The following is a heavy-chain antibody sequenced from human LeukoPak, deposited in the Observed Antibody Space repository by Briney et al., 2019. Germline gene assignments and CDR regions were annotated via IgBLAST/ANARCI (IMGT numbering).Heavy chain of an antibody. V-gene: IGHV1-2*06. CDR2: INPNSGGT. Sequence: ASVKVSCKASGYTFTNYYIHWVRQAPGQGLEWMGRINPNSGGTNYAQKFQGRVTMTRDTSISTAYMELSRLRSDDTAVYYCARDKRQWLVHGDAFDIWGQGTMVTVSS. CDR3: ARDKRQWLVHGDAFDI. D-gene: IGHD6-19*01. CDR1: GYTFTNYY. J-gene: IGHJ3*02.